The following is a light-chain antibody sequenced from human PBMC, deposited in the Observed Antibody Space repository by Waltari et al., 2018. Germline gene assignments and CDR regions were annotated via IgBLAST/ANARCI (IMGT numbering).Light chain of an antibody. CDR1: SCNFGSNP. CDR3: ASWDDTVDGPV. V-gene: IGLV1-44*01. Sequence: SVLTQVPSASGTPGQKVTISCSRGSCNFGSNPLHRYQALPGTAPTLLIHTDNQRPSGVPDRFSASKSGTSASLAISGLRSEDEAEYYCASWDDTVDGPVFGGGTKVTVL. CDR2: TDN. J-gene: IGLJ3*02.